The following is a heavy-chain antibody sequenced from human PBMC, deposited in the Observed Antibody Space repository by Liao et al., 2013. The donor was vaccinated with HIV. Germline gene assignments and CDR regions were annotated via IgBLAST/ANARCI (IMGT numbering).Heavy chain of an antibody. D-gene: IGHD4-17*01. J-gene: IGHJ5*01. CDR3: ARDRYGDFTFDS. CDR1: GDSVSSADYY. Sequence: QVQLQESGPGLVKPSQTLSLTCTVSGDSVSSADYYWSWIRQPPGKAPEWIGYIYFTGSTYYNPSLKSRMTISADRSKNQFSLKLSAVTAADTAVYFCARDRYGDFTFDSWAREPWSPSPQ. CDR2: IYFTGST. V-gene: IGHV4-30-4*08.